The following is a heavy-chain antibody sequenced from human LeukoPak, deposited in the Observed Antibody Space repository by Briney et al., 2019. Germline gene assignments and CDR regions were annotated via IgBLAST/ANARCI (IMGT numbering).Heavy chain of an antibody. V-gene: IGHV1-69*05. CDR1: GGTFSSYA. Sequence: SVKVSCKASGGTFSSYAISWVRQAPGQGLEWMGGIIPIFGTANYAQKFQGRVTITTDESTSTAYMELSSLRSEDTAVYYCARGFVVVPAAFDAFDIWGQGTMVTVSS. J-gene: IGHJ3*02. CDR3: ARGFVVVPAAFDAFDI. CDR2: IIPIFGTA. D-gene: IGHD2-2*01.